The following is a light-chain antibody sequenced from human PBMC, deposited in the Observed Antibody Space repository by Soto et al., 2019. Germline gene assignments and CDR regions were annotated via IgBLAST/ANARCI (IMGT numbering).Light chain of an antibody. CDR2: GAS. CDR1: QSVSSQ. J-gene: IGKJ1*01. Sequence: ERVMTQSPATLSVSPGESATLSCRASQSVSSQLAWYQHKAGQAPRLLIYGASTRAKGVPARFSGSGSGTEFTLTISSLQSEDFAVYYCQQFNVWPRTFGLGTKVDI. CDR3: QQFNVWPRT. V-gene: IGKV3-15*01.